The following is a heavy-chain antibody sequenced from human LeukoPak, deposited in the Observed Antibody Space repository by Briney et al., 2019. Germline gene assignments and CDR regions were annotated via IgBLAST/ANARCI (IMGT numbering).Heavy chain of an antibody. V-gene: IGHV1-69*04. Sequence: SVKVSCKASGGTFSSYAISWVRQAPGQGLEWMGRIIPILGIANYAQKFQGRVTITADKSTSTAYMELSSLRSEDTAVYCCARVTGDRYFDYWGQGTLVTVSS. CDR3: ARVTGDRYFDY. J-gene: IGHJ4*02. CDR2: IIPILGIA. CDR1: GGTFSSYA. D-gene: IGHD7-27*01.